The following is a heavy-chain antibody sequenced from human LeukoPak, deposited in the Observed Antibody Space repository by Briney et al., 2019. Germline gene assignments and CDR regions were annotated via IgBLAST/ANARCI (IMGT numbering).Heavy chain of an antibody. CDR1: GFTFDMYA. CDR2: ISYDGGNR. CDR3: ARDPPFSSGWSQNYFDY. V-gene: IGHV3-30*04. J-gene: IGHJ4*02. Sequence: GRSLRLSCAPSGFTFDMYAMHWVRQAPGKGPEWVAVISYDGGNRNYADSVKGRFTISRDNSKNTLYLEMNSLGPEDTAVYYCARDPPFSSGWSQNYFDYWGQRTLVTVSS. D-gene: IGHD6-19*01.